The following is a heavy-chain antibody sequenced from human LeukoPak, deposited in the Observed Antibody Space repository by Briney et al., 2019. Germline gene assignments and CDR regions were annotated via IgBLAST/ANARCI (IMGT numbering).Heavy chain of an antibody. CDR2: ISGSGGST. D-gene: IGHD6-13*01. J-gene: IGHJ4*02. CDR3: AKLFQTYSSSWYFDY. CDR1: GFTFSSYA. Sequence: PGGSLRLSCAASGFTFSSYAMSWVRQAPGKGLEWVPAISGSGGSTYYADSVKGRFTISRDNSKNTLYLQMNSLRAEDTAVYYCAKLFQTYSSSWYFDYWGQGTLVTVSS. V-gene: IGHV3-23*01.